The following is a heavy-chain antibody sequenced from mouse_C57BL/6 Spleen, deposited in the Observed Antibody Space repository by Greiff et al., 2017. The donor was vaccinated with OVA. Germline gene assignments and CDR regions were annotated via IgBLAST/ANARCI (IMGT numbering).Heavy chain of an antibody. D-gene: IGHD1-1*01. CDR2: IYPRYVST. CDR3: ARWGYYYGSSAGWYFDV. CDR1: GYTFTDHT. V-gene: IGHV1-78*01. J-gene: IGHJ1*03. Sequence: QVQLKQSDAGLVQPGASVKLSCKVSGYTFTDHTIHWIKQRPEPGLDWIGYIYPRYVSTKYNEPFTGKATLTADKSSSTAYMQRNSLTSEDSAVYFCARWGYYYGSSAGWYFDVWGTGTTVTVSS.